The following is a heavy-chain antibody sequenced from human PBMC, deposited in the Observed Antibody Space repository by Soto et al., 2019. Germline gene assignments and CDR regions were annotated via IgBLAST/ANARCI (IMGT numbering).Heavy chain of an antibody. Sequence: QVQLVQSGAEVKKPGSSVTVSCKASGGTFSSYTISWVRQAPGQGLEWMGGIIPIFGTANYAQKFQGRVTFTAEESRTTAYMKLGSLSAEDTAVYYWARGNHRWLHLWFFGLWGRGTLVTVSA. CDR2: IIPIFGTA. CDR3: ARGNHRWLHLWFFGL. D-gene: IGHD5-12*01. CDR1: GGTFSSYT. J-gene: IGHJ2*01. V-gene: IGHV1-69*12.